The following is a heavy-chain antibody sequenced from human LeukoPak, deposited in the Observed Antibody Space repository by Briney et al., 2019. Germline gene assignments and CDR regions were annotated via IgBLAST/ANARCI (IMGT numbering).Heavy chain of an antibody. V-gene: IGHV3-74*01. CDR1: GFTFDDYA. J-gene: IGHJ4*02. CDR3: ARGNSGSNFDS. D-gene: IGHD6-19*01. Sequence: GGSLRLSCAASGFTFDDYAMHWVRQAPGKGLVWVSRIKSDGTITSYADPVKGRFTISRDNAKNTLYLQMNSLRAEDTAVYYCARGNSGSNFDSWGQGSLVTVSS. CDR2: IKSDGTIT.